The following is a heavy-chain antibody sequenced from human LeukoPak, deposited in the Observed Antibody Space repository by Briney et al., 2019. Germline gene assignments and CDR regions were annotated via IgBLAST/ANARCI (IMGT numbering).Heavy chain of an antibody. Sequence: GGSLRLSCAASGFTFSSYWMSWVRQAPGKGLEWVANIKQDGSEKYYVDSVKGRFTISRDNAKNSLYLQMNSLRAEDTAVYYCARSHTVTTPPYYYGMDVWGQGTTVTVSS. J-gene: IGHJ6*02. CDR1: GFTFSSYW. CDR2: IKQDGSEK. D-gene: IGHD4-17*01. V-gene: IGHV3-7*01. CDR3: ARSHTVTTPPYYYGMDV.